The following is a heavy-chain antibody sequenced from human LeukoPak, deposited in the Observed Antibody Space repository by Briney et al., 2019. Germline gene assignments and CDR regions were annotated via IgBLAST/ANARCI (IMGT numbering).Heavy chain of an antibody. D-gene: IGHD3-22*01. V-gene: IGHV3-33*01. CDR1: GFTFSSYG. CDR2: IWYDGSNK. J-gene: IGHJ3*02. CDR3: ARDYPEGYYYDSSVGAFDI. Sequence: PGGSLRLSCAASGFTFSSYGMHWVRQAPGKGLEWVAVIWYDGSNKYYADSVKGRFTISRDNSKNTLYLQMNSLRAEDTAVYYCARDYPEGYYYDSSVGAFDIWGQGTMVTVSS.